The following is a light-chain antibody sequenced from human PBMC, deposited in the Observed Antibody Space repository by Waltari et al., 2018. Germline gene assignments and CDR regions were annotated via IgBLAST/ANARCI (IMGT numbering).Light chain of an antibody. CDR3: QQTYSAART. V-gene: IGKV1-39*01. Sequence: DIQMTQSPPSLSASVGDRVTITCRASPFVSKYLHWYEQKPGKAPRLLIYAASTLQTGVPSRFSGSGYGRDFTLTITSLQPEDIATYYCQQTYSAARTFGPGTRVEIK. CDR1: PFVSKY. CDR2: AAS. J-gene: IGKJ1*01.